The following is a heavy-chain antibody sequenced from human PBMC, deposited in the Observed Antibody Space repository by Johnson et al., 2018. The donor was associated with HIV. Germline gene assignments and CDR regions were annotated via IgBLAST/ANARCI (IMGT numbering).Heavy chain of an antibody. V-gene: IGHV3-33*08. D-gene: IGHD6-13*01. Sequence: QVQLVESGGGGVQPGRSLTLACAASGFSISDYGMHWVRQAPGKGLEWVAFIGFDGSKKYYADSVKGRFTISRDNSKNTLYLQMNSLRAEDTAVYYCARDGESQQLPLGDALDIWGQGTMVTVSS. CDR2: IGFDGSKK. J-gene: IGHJ3*02. CDR1: GFSISDYG. CDR3: ARDGESQQLPLGDALDI.